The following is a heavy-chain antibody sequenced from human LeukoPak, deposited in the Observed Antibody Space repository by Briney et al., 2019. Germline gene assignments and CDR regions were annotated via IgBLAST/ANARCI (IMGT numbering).Heavy chain of an antibody. CDR3: AELGITMIGGV. J-gene: IGHJ6*04. D-gene: IGHD3-10*02. CDR1: GFTFNIYW. V-gene: IGHV3-48*04. CDR2: ISSSGSTI. Sequence: GGSLRLSCAASGFTFNIYWMTWVRQAPGKGLEWVSYISSSGSTIYCADSVKGRFTISRDNAKNSLYLQMNSLRAEDTAVYYCAELGITMIGGVWGKGTTVTISS.